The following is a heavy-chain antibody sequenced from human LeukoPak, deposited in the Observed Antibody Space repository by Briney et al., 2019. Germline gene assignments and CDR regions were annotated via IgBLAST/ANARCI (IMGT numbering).Heavy chain of an antibody. J-gene: IGHJ3*02. CDR2: IYYSGST. Sequence: SGTLSLTCTVSGGSISSGDYYWSWIRQPPGKGLEWIGYIYYSGSTYYNPSLKSRVTISVDTSKDRFSLKLSSVTAADTAVYYCATHSSGYDSGNDAFVIWGQGQWSPSLQ. D-gene: IGHD3-22*01. CDR1: GGSISSGDYY. V-gene: IGHV4-30-4*08. CDR3: ATHSSGYDSGNDAFVI.